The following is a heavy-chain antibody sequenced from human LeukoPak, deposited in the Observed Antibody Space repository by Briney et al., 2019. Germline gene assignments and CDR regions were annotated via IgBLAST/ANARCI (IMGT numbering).Heavy chain of an antibody. D-gene: IGHD1-26*01. CDR2: ISGSGGST. V-gene: IGHV3-23*01. J-gene: IGHJ4*02. Sequence: GGSLRLSCAASGFTFSSYAMSWVRQAPGKGLEWVSAISGSGGSTYYADSVKGRFTISRDNSKNTPYLQMNSLRAEDTAVYYCAKPLMWELRGSFDYWGQGTLVTVSS. CDR3: AKPLMWELRGSFDY. CDR1: GFTFSSYA.